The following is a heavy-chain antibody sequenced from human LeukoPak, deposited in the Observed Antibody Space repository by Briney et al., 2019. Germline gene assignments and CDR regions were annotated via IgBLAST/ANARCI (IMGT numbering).Heavy chain of an antibody. CDR3: ARTVSSGWYDY. Sequence: PGRSLRLSCAASGFTFSSYGMHWVRQAPGKGLEWVAVIWYDGSNKYYADSVKGRFTISRDNSKNTLYLQRNSLRAEDTAVYYCARTVSSGWYDYWGQGTLVTVAS. V-gene: IGHV3-33*01. CDR2: IWYDGSNK. D-gene: IGHD6-19*01. J-gene: IGHJ4*02. CDR1: GFTFSSYG.